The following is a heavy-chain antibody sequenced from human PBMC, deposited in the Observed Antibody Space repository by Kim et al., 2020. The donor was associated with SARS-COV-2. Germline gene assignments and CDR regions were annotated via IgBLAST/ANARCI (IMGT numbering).Heavy chain of an antibody. J-gene: IGHJ4*01. CDR2: INGSISDI. V-gene: IGHV3-21*05. CDR3: ARDPAGSSGYLYCFDY. Sequence: GGSLRLSCAASGFIFSNYSMNWVRQAPGKGLEFVAHINGSISDIEYADSVKGRFTISRDDAKNSLFLQMNSLRAEDTAVYYCARDPAGSSGYLYCFDYW. D-gene: IGHD3-22*01. CDR1: GFIFSNYS.